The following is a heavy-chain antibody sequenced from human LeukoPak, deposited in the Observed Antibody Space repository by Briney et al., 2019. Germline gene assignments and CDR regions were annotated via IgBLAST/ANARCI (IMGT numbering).Heavy chain of an antibody. CDR1: GYTFTSYD. CDR2: INPNSGNT. Sequence: GASVKVSSTASGYTFTSYDIDWVRQVAGHGLQWMGWINPNSGNTGYAQKFQGRITMTRDTSTSTVYMEMSSLRPEDTAVYYCVRDMSVRTFDMWGQGTTVTVSS. CDR3: VRDMSVRTFDM. V-gene: IGHV1-8*01. D-gene: IGHD3-16*01. J-gene: IGHJ3*02.